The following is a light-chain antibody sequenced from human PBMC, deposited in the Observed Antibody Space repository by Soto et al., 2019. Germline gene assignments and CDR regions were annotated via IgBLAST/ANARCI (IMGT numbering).Light chain of an antibody. CDR1: QGVNRW. CDR3: QQGSSFPIT. J-gene: IGKJ5*01. Sequence: DIQMTQSPSFMSASVGDRVTVTCRASQGVNRWLAWYQQKPGKAPKLLIYTTSTLASGVPSRFSGSGSGTDFTLTISSLQPEDFATYDCQQGSSFPITFGQGTRLEIK. V-gene: IGKV1-12*01. CDR2: TTS.